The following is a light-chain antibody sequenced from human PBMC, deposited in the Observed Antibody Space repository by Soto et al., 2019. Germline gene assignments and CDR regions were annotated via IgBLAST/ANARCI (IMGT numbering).Light chain of an antibody. V-gene: IGKV3-11*01. CDR2: DAS. Sequence: EIVLTQSPATLSSSPGERATLSCRASQSVSSNLAWYQQKLGQAPRLLIYDASNRATGIPARFSGSGSGTDFTLTISSLEPEDFAVYYCQQRSNWPITFGQGTRLEIK. CDR3: QQRSNWPIT. CDR1: QSVSSN. J-gene: IGKJ5*01.